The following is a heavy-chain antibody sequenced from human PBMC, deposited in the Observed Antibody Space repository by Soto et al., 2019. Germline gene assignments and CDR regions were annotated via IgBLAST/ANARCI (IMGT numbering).Heavy chain of an antibody. V-gene: IGHV1-69*13. D-gene: IGHD5-18*01. Sequence: SVKLTCKDSGGTYSSYAISWVRQAPGQGLEWMGGIIPIFGTANYAQKFQGRVTITADESTSTAYMELSSLRSEDTAVYYCASGYSYEKPYYYYSGMDVWGQGTTVTVSS. CDR1: GGTYSSYA. CDR2: IIPIFGTA. CDR3: ASGYSYEKPYYYYSGMDV. J-gene: IGHJ6*02.